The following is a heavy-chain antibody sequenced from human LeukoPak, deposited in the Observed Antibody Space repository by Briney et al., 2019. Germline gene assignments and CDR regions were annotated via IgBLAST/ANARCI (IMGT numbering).Heavy chain of an antibody. Sequence: ASVKVSCKASGYTFTSYGISWVRQAPGQGLEWMGWISAYNGNTNYAQKFQGRVTITRNTSISTAYMELSSLRSEDTAVYYCARARRTVVPAAKKDMYYFDYWGQGTLVTVSS. J-gene: IGHJ4*02. CDR1: GYTFTSYG. CDR2: ISAYNGNT. D-gene: IGHD2-2*01. CDR3: ARARRTVVPAAKKDMYYFDY. V-gene: IGHV1-18*01.